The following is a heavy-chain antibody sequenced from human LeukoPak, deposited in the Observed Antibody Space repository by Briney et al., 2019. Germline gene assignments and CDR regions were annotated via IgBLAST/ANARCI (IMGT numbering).Heavy chain of an antibody. CDR3: ARASFGGDTFDC. V-gene: IGHV3-74*01. Sequence: PGGSLRLSCAASGFTFNSYWMHWVRQTPGKGLVWVSRINTDGMSTNCADSVKGRFTISRDTTKNTLYLQMNSLRADDTAVYYCARASFGGDTFDCWGQGTLVTVSS. CDR2: INTDGMST. CDR1: GFTFNSYW. J-gene: IGHJ4*01. D-gene: IGHD2-2*01.